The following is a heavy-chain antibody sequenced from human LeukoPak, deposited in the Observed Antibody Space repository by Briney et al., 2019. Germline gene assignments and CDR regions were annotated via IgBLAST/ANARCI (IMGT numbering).Heavy chain of an antibody. CDR1: GYTLTEFS. D-gene: IGHD1-14*01. J-gene: IGHJ4*02. V-gene: IGHV1-24*01. CDR2: FDPEDGET. Sequence: ASVKVSCKGFGYTLTEFSMHWGRQAPGKGLEWMGGFDPEDGETIYAQKFQGRVTMTANTNTDTAYMELMSMRSQNTTVYYCSTGLRCRKQYDYWGQGTLVTVSS. CDR3: STGLRCRKQYDY.